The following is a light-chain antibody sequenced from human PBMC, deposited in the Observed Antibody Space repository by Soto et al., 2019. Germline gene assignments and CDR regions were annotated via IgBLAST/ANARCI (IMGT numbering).Light chain of an antibody. CDR1: QDFNNY. J-gene: IGKJ4*01. Sequence: DIYLTQSPCFLSTSIGDRVTITCLASQDFNNYLAWYQPKQGEAPKLLMYVASTLQSGVPSRFSGSGSGTEFTLTISSLQPEDFATYFCQQLNSFPLTFGGGTKVDIK. CDR2: VAS. V-gene: IGKV1-9*01. CDR3: QQLNSFPLT.